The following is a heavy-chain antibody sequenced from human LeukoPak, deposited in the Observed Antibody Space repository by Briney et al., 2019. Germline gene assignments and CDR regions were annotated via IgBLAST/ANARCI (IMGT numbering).Heavy chain of an antibody. CDR1: GFTFSSYG. Sequence: GGSLRLSCAASGFTFSSYGMHWVRQAPGKGLEWVAVISYDGSNKYYADSVKGRFTISRDNSKNSLYLQMNSLRAEDTAVYYCAKDPYDSSGYYFPGAFDIWGQGTMVTVSS. CDR2: ISYDGSNK. CDR3: AKDPYDSSGYYFPGAFDI. J-gene: IGHJ3*02. D-gene: IGHD3-22*01. V-gene: IGHV3-30*18.